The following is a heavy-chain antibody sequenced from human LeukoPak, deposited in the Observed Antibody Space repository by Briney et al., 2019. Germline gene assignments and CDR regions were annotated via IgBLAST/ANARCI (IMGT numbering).Heavy chain of an antibody. J-gene: IGHJ4*02. CDR1: GFTFSSYG. V-gene: IGHV3-30*02. Sequence: PGGSLRLSCAASGFTFSSYGMHWVRQAQGKGLEWVAFIRYDGSNKYYADSVKGRFTISRDNSKNTLYLQMNSLRAEDTAVYYCAKDLGVERAACACWGQGTLVTVSS. CDR3: AKDLGVERAACAC. CDR2: IRYDGSNK. D-gene: IGHD3-3*01.